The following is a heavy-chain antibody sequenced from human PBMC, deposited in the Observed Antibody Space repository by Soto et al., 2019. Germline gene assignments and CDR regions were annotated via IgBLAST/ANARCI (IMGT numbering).Heavy chain of an antibody. CDR2: IYYSGST. J-gene: IGHJ4*02. V-gene: IGHV4-30-4*01. Sequence: SETLSLTCTVSGGSISSGDYYWSWIRQPPGKGLEWIGYIYYSGSTYYNPSLKSRVTISVDTSKNQFSLKLSSVTAADTAVYYCARASIVLVPAAPYYFDYWGQGTLVTVSS. D-gene: IGHD2-2*01. CDR1: GGSISSGDYY. CDR3: ARASIVLVPAAPYYFDY.